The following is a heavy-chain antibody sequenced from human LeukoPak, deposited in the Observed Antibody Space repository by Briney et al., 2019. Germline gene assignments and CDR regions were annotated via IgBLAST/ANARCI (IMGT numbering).Heavy chain of an antibody. D-gene: IGHD3-3*01. J-gene: IGHJ6*03. CDR1: GYTFTSHG. Sequence: ASVKVSCKASGYTFTSHGISWVRQAPGQGLEWMGWISAYNGNTNYAQKLQGRVTMTTDTSTSTAYMELRSLRSDDTAVYYCARVSHYDFWSGYSYYYYYMDVWGKGTTVTVSS. CDR2: ISAYNGNT. CDR3: ARVSHYDFWSGYSYYYYYMDV. V-gene: IGHV1-18*01.